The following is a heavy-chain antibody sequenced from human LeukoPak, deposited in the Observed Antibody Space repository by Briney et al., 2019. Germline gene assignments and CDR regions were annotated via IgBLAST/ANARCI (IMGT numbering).Heavy chain of an antibody. J-gene: IGHJ6*02. D-gene: IGHD2-8*01. CDR1: GFTFSSYS. Sequence: GSLRLSCAASGFTFSSYSMNWVRQAPGKGLEWVSSISSSSSYIYYADSVKGRFTISRDNSKNTLYLQMNSLRAEDTAVYYCAKGDTGLRGHYYYGMDVWGQGTTVTVSS. CDR2: ISSSSSYI. CDR3: AKGDTGLRGHYYYGMDV. V-gene: IGHV3-21*01.